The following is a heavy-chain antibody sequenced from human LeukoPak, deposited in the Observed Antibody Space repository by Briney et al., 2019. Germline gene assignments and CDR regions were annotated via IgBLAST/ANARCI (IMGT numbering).Heavy chain of an antibody. D-gene: IGHD5-18*01. J-gene: IGHJ4*02. CDR2: MNPNSGNT. CDR1: GYTFTGYY. Sequence: GASVKVSCKASGYTFTGYYMHWVRQATGQGLEWMGWMNPNSGNTGCAQKFQGRVTMTRNTSISTAYMELSSLRSEDTAVYYCARSRGRGYSYGEGDYWGQGTLVTVSS. CDR3: ARSRGRGYSYGEGDY. V-gene: IGHV1-8*02.